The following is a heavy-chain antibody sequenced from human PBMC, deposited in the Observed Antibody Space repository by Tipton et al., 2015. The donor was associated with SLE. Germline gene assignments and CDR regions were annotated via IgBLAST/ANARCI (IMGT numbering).Heavy chain of an antibody. CDR3: ARTRIAAAFFDY. CDR2: INHSGST. CDR1: GGSFSGYY. Sequence: TLSLTCAVYGGSFSGYYWSWIRQPPGKGLEWIGEINHSGSTNYNPSLKSRVTISVDTSKNQFSLKLSSVTAADTAVYYCARTRIAAAFFDYWGQGTLVTVSS. V-gene: IGHV4-34*01. J-gene: IGHJ4*02. D-gene: IGHD6-13*01.